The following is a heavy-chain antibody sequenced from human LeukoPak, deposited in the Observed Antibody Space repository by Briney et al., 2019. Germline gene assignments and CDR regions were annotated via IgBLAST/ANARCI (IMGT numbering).Heavy chain of an antibody. Sequence: GGPLGLSYAASGFTFSSYAMSWVRQAPGKGLEWVSAISGSGGSTYYADSVKGRFTISRDNSKNTLYLQMNSLRAEDTAVYYCAKMGAIVVVPAAIGNLDYWGQGTLVTVSS. CDR3: AKMGAIVVVPAAIGNLDY. CDR2: ISGSGGST. V-gene: IGHV3-23*01. D-gene: IGHD2-2*02. J-gene: IGHJ4*02. CDR1: GFTFSSYA.